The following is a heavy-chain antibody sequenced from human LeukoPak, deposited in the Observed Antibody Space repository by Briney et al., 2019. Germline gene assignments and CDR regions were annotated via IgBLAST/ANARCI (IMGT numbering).Heavy chain of an antibody. CDR1: GGSISSGGYY. CDR2: IYYSGST. J-gene: IGHJ4*02. D-gene: IGHD3-10*01. V-gene: IGHV4-31*03. Sequence: SETLSLTCTVSGGSISSGGYYWRWIRQHPGKGLERIGYIYYSGSTYYNPSLKSRVTISVDTSKNQFSLKLSSVTAADTAVYYCARGRYYYGSGSYYRRFDYWGQGTLVTVSS. CDR3: ARGRYYYGSGSYYRRFDY.